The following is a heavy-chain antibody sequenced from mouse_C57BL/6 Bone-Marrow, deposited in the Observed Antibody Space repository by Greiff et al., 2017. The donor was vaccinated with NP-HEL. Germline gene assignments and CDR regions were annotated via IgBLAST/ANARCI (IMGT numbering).Heavy chain of an antibody. CDR3: ARGLRRVYYAMDY. D-gene: IGHD2-2*01. CDR1: GFNIKNTY. V-gene: IGHV14-3*01. Sequence: EVMLVESVAELVRPGASVKLSCTASGFNIKNTYMHWVKQRPEQGLEWIGRIDPANGNTKYAPKFQGKATITADTSSNTAYLQLSSLTSEDTAIYYCARGLRRVYYAMDYWGQGTSVTVSS. J-gene: IGHJ4*01. CDR2: IDPANGNT.